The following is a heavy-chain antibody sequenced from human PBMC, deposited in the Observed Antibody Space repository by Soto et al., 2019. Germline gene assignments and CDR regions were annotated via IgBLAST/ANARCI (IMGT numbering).Heavy chain of an antibody. V-gene: IGHV3-11*03. CDR2: ISSSLGHT. CDR1: AFDFSVFH. D-gene: IGHD1-1*01. Sequence: PGQSMRLACARSAFDFSVFHISCVRPAHGKGLEWISYISSSLGHTDYADSVKGRFTIYRDNAKSSVFLEMSDLRSDDTAVYYCAANWNFGLNFWGQGTLVTVS. J-gene: IGHJ4*02. CDR3: AANWNFGLNF.